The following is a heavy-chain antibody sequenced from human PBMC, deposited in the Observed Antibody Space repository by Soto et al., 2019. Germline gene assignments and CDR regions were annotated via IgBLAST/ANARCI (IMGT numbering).Heavy chain of an antibody. CDR2: IIPIYETV. Sequence: QVSLVQSGAEVKKAGSSVKVSCKASEGTFSSYGISWVRQAPGQGLEWMGGIIPIYETVTYAQRFQGRLTISADESTSTAYMELSSLRPDDTAVYYWARDLVVTAKCLDPWGQGTLVTVSS. CDR1: EGTFSSYG. D-gene: IGHD2-21*02. J-gene: IGHJ5*02. V-gene: IGHV1-69*01. CDR3: ARDLVVTAKCLDP.